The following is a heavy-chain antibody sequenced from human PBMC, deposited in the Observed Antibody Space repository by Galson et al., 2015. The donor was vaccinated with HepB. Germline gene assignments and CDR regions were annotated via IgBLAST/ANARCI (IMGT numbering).Heavy chain of an antibody. CDR1: GFTLSDYW. CDR2: IRPDEGEK. V-gene: IGHV3-7*01. Sequence: SLRLSCAASGFTLSDYWMTWVRQAPGKGLEWVATIRPDEGEKFYVYSVKGRFTISRDNAKNSLYLQMNSLRAEDTAVYYCARNSSDSVVPAAADFASGGQGTLVAASS. D-gene: IGHD2-2*01. CDR3: ARNSSDSVVPAAADFAS. J-gene: IGHJ4*02.